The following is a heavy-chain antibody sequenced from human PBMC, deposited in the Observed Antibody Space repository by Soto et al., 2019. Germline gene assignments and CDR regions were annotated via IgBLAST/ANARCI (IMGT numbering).Heavy chain of an antibody. CDR1: GFSLSTSGVG. CDR3: AHRGGYCSSTSCQYYFDY. D-gene: IGHD2-2*01. V-gene: IGHV2-5*02. CDR2: IYWDDDK. J-gene: IGHJ4*02. Sequence: SGPTRVKPTQTLTLTCAFSGFSLSTSGVGVGWIRQPPGKALEWLALIYWDDDKRYSPSLKSRLTITKDTSKNQVVLTMTNMDPVDTATYYCAHRGGYCSSTSCQYYFDYWGQGTLVTVSS.